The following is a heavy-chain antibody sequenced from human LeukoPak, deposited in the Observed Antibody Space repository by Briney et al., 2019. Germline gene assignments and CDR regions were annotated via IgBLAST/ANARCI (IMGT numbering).Heavy chain of an antibody. Sequence: ASVKVSCKASGYIFISYYIHWVRQAPGQGLEWMGVINPSDGSTNYAQKYQDRVTMTRDTSTRTVYMQLSSLRSDDTAVYCCARDVAREFDYWGQGTLVTVSS. V-gene: IGHV1-46*01. J-gene: IGHJ4*02. CDR3: ARDVAREFDY. CDR1: GYIFISYY. CDR2: INPSDGST.